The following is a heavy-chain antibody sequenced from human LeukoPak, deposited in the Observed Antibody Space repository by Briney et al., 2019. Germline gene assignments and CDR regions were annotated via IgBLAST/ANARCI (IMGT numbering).Heavy chain of an antibody. CDR3: AKGTGGYYFDY. CDR2: ISSNGGST. J-gene: IGHJ4*02. CDR1: GFTFSSYD. D-gene: IGHD1-14*01. Sequence: GGSPRLSCAASGFTFSSYDMHWVRQAPGKGLEYVSAISSNGGSTYYANSVKGRFTISRDNSKNTLYLQMGSLRAEDMAVYYCAKGTGGYYFDYWGQGTLVTVSS. V-gene: IGHV3-64*01.